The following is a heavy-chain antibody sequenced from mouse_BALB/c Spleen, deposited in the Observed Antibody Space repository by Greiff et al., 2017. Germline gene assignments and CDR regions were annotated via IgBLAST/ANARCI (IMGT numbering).Heavy chain of an antibody. CDR2: ISSGSSTI. D-gene: IGHD1-1*01. CDR1: GFTFSSFG. J-gene: IGHJ2*01. Sequence: EVNLVESGGGLVQPGGSRKLSCAASGFTFSSFGMHWVRQAPEKGLEWVAYISSGSSTIYYADTVKGRFTISRDNPKNTLFLQMTSLRSEDTAMYYCARRWPFMDYWGQGTTLTVSS. V-gene: IGHV5-17*02. CDR3: ARRWPFMDY.